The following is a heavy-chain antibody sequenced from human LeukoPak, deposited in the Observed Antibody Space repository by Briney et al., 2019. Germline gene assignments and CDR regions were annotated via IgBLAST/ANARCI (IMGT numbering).Heavy chain of an antibody. D-gene: IGHD2-2*01. CDR2: IYTSGST. J-gene: IGHJ3*02. CDR1: GGSLSSYY. V-gene: IGHV4-4*07. CDR3: ARDFIVVPAADDAFDI. Sequence: PSEALSLTCTVSGGSLSSYYWSWIRQPAGKGLEWIGRIYTSGSTNYNPSLKSRVTMSVDTSKNQFSLKLSSVTAADTAVYYCARDFIVVPAADDAFDIWGQGTMVTVSS.